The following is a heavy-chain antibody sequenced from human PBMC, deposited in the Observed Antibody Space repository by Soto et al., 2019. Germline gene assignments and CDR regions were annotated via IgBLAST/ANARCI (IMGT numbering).Heavy chain of an antibody. V-gene: IGHV3-30-3*01. J-gene: IGHJ4*02. CDR2: ISYDGSNK. CDR1: GFTFSSYA. D-gene: IGHD3-3*01. Sequence: QVQLVESGGGVVQPGRSLRLSCAASGFTFSSYAMHWVRQAPGKGLEWVAVISYDGSNKYYADSVKGRFTISRDNSKNTLYLQMNSLRAEDTAVYYCARPPPGFWSGPEDYWGQGTLVTVSS. CDR3: ARPPPGFWSGPEDY.